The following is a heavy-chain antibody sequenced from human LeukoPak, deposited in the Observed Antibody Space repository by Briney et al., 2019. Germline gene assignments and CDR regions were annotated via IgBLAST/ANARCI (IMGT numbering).Heavy chain of an antibody. D-gene: IGHD3-10*01. J-gene: IGHJ5*02. Sequence: SETLSLTCTVSGGSISSSSYYWGWIRQPPGKGLEWIGEINHSGSTNYNPSLKSRVTISVDTSKSQFSLKLSSVTAADTAVYYCARGLTYYYGSGSNNWFDPWGQGTLVTVSS. V-gene: IGHV4-39*07. CDR2: INHSGST. CDR3: ARGLTYYYGSGSNNWFDP. CDR1: GGSISSSSYY.